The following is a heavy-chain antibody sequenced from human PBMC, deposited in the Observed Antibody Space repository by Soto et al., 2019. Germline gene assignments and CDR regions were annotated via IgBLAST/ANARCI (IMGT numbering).Heavy chain of an antibody. CDR1: GVSLNTADTW. Sequence: QVQLQESGSGLVKPSQSLSLTCTVSGVSLNTADTWWSWIRQSPGKGLEFIGYYHSGGSTYYDASFRSRVIISADTSNSQFSLKLSSVTVADTAVYFCIRSRQMESGNDYGLDIWCQGTTVTFSS. CDR2: YHSGGST. V-gene: IGHV4-30-4*01. D-gene: IGHD1-1*01. CDR3: IRSRQMESGNDYGLDI. J-gene: IGHJ6*02.